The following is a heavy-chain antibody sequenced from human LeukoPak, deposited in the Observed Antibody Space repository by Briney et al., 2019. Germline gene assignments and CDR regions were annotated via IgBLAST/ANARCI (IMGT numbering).Heavy chain of an antibody. D-gene: IGHD3-10*01. CDR3: ARDSGSGSYSETLDY. CDR2: IKQDGSEK. Sequence: GGSLRLSCAASGFTFSSYWMSWVRQAPGKGLEWVANIKQDGSEKYYGDSVKGRFTISRDNAKNSLYLQMNSLRAEDTAVYYCARDSGSGSYSETLDYWGQGTLVTVSS. J-gene: IGHJ4*02. V-gene: IGHV3-7*01. CDR1: GFTFSSYW.